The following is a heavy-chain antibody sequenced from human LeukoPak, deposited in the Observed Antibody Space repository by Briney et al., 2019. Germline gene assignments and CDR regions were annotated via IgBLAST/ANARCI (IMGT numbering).Heavy chain of an antibody. D-gene: IGHD3-10*01. CDR2: ISGSGGST. CDR3: TKYEVVRGVLNY. Sequence: PGGSLRLSCAASGFTFSSYAMSWVRQAPGKGLEWVSAISGSGGSTYYADSVKGRFTISRDNSKNTLYLQMNSLRAEDTAVYYCTKYEVVRGVLNYWGQGTLVTVSS. V-gene: IGHV3-23*01. CDR1: GFTFSSYA. J-gene: IGHJ4*02.